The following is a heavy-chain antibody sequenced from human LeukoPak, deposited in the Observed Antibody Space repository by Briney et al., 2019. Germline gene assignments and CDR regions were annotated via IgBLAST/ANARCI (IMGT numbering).Heavy chain of an antibody. Sequence: ASVKVSCKASGYTFTSYVMNWVRQAPGQGLEWMGLINTNTGNPTYAQGFTGRFVFSLDTSVSTAYLQISSLKAEDTAVYYCARARRAWASDAFDIWGQGTMVTVSS. CDR2: INTNTGNP. CDR1: GYTFTSYV. V-gene: IGHV7-4-1*02. D-gene: IGHD6-6*01. CDR3: ARARRAWASDAFDI. J-gene: IGHJ3*02.